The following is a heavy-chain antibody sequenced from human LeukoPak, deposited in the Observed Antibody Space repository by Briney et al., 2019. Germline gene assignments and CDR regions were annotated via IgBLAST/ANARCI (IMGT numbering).Heavy chain of an antibody. CDR3: ARDTIVGAIHVYYFDY. CDR1: GFTFSSYS. V-gene: IGHV3-21*01. CDR2: ISSSSSYI. D-gene: IGHD1-26*01. Sequence: GGSLRLSCAASGFTFSSYSMNWVRQAPGKGLEWVSSISSSSSYIYYADSVKGRFTISRDNVKNSLYLQMNSLRAEDTAVYYCARDTIVGAIHVYYFDYWGQGTLVTVSS. J-gene: IGHJ4*02.